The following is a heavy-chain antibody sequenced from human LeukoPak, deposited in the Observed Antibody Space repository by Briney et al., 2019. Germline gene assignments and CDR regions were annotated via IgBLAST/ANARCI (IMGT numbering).Heavy chain of an antibody. J-gene: IGHJ4*02. CDR3: ARHFGGSSVSPYDY. D-gene: IGHD6-6*01. CDR1: GGSISSSTYY. CDR2: IYSVAT. V-gene: IGHV4-39*01. Sequence: SETLSLTCTVSGGSISSSTYYWGRIRQPPGKGLEWIGSIYSVATSYNPSLKSRVTISVDTSKNQSSLKLTSVTAADTAVYYCARHFGGSSVSPYDYWGQGTLLTVSS.